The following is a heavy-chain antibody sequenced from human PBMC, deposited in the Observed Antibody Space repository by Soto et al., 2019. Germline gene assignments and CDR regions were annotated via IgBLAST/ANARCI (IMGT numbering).Heavy chain of an antibody. CDR1: GFTFSSYG. D-gene: IGHD6-6*01. Sequence: IASCADSGFTFSSYGMHWFWHGPGEGLEWVAVMSYGGSNKNDADSYKGRFTISSDNTKNTLFLQVNILRGKDTAVYYSAKESYSSSSYYYGIDVWGQGTTVTVSS. CDR3: AKESYSSSSYYYGIDV. V-gene: IGHV3-30*18. J-gene: IGHJ6*02. CDR2: MSYGGSNK.